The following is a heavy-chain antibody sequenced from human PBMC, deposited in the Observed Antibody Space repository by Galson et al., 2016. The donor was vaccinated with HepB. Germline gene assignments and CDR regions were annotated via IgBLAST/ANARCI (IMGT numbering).Heavy chain of an antibody. V-gene: IGHV3-33*03. Sequence: SLRLSCAASGFTFDKFAMHWVRQAPAKGLEWVALIWYDAITRNHADSVKGRFTISRDNSKSTVYLQINNLRPEDTAVYYCAKDLIYYNPRDEYYENSALDVWGRGTTVIVSS. D-gene: IGHD5-24*01. CDR3: AKDLIYYNPRDEYYENSALDV. CDR1: GFTFDKFA. J-gene: IGHJ6*02. CDR2: IWYDAITR.